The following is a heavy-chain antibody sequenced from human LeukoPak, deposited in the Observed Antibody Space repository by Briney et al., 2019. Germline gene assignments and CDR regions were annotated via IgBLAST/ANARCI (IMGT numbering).Heavy chain of an antibody. J-gene: IGHJ6*03. Sequence: SETLSLTCAVYGGSFSGYYWSWIRQPPGKGLEWSGSIYYSGSTYYNPSLKSRVTISVDTSKNQFSLKRSSVTAADTAVYYCARHVRSSSGYYYYYYYMDVWGKGTTVTISS. D-gene: IGHD3-22*01. V-gene: IGHV4-34*01. CDR3: ARHVRSSSGYYYYYYYMDV. CDR2: IYYSGST. CDR1: GGSFSGYY.